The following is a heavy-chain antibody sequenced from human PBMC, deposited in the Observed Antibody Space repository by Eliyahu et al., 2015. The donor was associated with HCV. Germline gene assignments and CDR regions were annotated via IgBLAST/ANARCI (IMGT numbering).Heavy chain of an antibody. D-gene: IGHD5-12*01. CDR2: IYPGDSDT. CDR3: ARPLNSGRFDAFDI. CDR1: GYTFTNYW. J-gene: IGHJ3*02. V-gene: IGHV5-51*01. Sequence: EVQLVQSGAELKKPGASLRISCKGSGYTFTNYWIGWVRQMPGKGLAWMGIIYPGDSDTRYSPSFQGQVTISADKSISTAYLQWSSLKASDTAIYYCARPLNSGRFDAFDIWGQGTMVTVSS.